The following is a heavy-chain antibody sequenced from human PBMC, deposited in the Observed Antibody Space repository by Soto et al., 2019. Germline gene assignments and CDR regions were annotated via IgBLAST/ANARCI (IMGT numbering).Heavy chain of an antibody. Sequence: QLQLVQSGAAVKKPGSSVKVSCKASGGTLNTYTISWVRQAPGQGLEWMGSILPFLGSTNYAKKFQGRVTITADQSTSTMELSSLRSEATAVYFCARDVTAMEALYYYDTWGQGSLVTVSS. CDR2: ILPFLGST. D-gene: IGHD5-18*01. V-gene: IGHV1-69*08. CDR3: ARDVTAMEALYYYDT. J-gene: IGHJ4*02. CDR1: GGTLNTYT.